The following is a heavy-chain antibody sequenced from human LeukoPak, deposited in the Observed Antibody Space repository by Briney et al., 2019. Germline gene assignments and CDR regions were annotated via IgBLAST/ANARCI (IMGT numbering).Heavy chain of an antibody. V-gene: IGHV4-4*07. D-gene: IGHD5-18*01. Sequence: SETLSLTCTVSGGSISSYYWSWIRQPAWKGLEWIGRIYTSGSTNYNPSLKSRVTISVDKSKNQFSLKLSSVTAADTAVYYCARDQGQLPNFDYWGQGTLVTVSS. CDR2: IYTSGST. CDR3: ARDQGQLPNFDY. CDR1: GGSISSYY. J-gene: IGHJ4*02.